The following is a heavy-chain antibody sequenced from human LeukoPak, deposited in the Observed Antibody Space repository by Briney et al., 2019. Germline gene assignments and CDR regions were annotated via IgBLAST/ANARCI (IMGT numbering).Heavy chain of an antibody. CDR2: ISWNGGST. D-gene: IGHD2-15*01. V-gene: IGHV3-20*04. J-gene: IGHJ5*02. CDR1: GFTFDDYG. Sequence: GGSLRLSCVASGFTFDDYGMSWVRQAPGKGLEWVSGISWNGGSTGYADSVKGRFTISRDNAKNSLYLQMNSLRGEDTAVYYCARDWVDGPEAATPMGWFDPWGQGTLVTVSS. CDR3: ARDWVDGPEAATPMGWFDP.